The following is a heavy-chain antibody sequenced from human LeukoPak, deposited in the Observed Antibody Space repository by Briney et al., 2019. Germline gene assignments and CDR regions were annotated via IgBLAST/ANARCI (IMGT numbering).Heavy chain of an antibody. D-gene: IGHD3-22*01. V-gene: IGHV4-31*03. CDR1: GGSISSGGYY. CDR2: IYYSGST. J-gene: IGHJ6*02. Sequence: IPSETLSLTCTVSGGSISSGGYYWSWIRQHPGKGLEWIGYIYYSGSTYYNPSLKSRVTISVDTSKNQFSLKLSSVTAADTAVYYCARDLGDSSGYYYGYYYYYGMDVWGQGTTVTVSS. CDR3: ARDLGDSSGYYYGYYYYYGMDV.